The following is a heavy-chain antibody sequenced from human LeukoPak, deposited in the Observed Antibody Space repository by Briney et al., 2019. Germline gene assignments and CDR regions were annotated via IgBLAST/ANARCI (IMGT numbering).Heavy chain of an antibody. J-gene: IGHJ6*03. CDR1: GFTFSGSA. Sequence: GGSLRLSCAASGFTFSGSAMHWVRQASGKGLEWVGRIRSKANSYATAYAASVKGRFTISRDDSKNTAYLQMNSLKTEDTAVYYCTRHDGSYHLTNYYYYYYMDVWGKGTTVTVSS. D-gene: IGHD1-26*01. V-gene: IGHV3-73*01. CDR3: TRHDGSYHLTNYYYYYYMDV. CDR2: IRSKANSYAT.